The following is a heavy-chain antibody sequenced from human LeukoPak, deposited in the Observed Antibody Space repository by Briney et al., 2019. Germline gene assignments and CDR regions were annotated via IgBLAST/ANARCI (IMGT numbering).Heavy chain of an antibody. D-gene: IGHD4-17*01. CDR2: IYADGST. CDR3: AKDRPGADYGDYPNWFDP. J-gene: IGHJ5*02. CDR1: GFTVSITY. V-gene: IGHV3-53*01. Sequence: GGSLRLSCAASGFTVSITYMTWVRQAPGKGLEWVSVIYADGSTFYADSVKGRFTISRDNSKNTLYLQMNSLRAEDTAVYYCAKDRPGADYGDYPNWFDPWGQGTLVTVSS.